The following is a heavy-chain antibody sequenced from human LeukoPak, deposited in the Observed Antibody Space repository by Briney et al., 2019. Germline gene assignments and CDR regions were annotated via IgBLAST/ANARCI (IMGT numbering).Heavy chain of an antibody. V-gene: IGHV3-9*01. CDR3: AKIELLDAFDT. Sequence: PGGSLRLSCAASGFTFDDYAMHWVRQAPGKGLEWVSGISWNSGSIGYADSVKGRFTISRDNAKNSLYLQMNSLRAEDTALYYCAKIELLDAFDTWGQGTMVTVSS. CDR1: GFTFDDYA. D-gene: IGHD4-23*01. J-gene: IGHJ3*02. CDR2: ISWNSGSI.